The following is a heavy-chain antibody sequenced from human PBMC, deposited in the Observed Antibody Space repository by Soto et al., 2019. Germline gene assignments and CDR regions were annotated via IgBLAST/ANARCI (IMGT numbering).Heavy chain of an antibody. CDR1: GGSISSGGYS. V-gene: IGHV4-30-2*01. D-gene: IGHD4-17*01. CDR2: IYHSVST. J-gene: IGHJ4*02. CDR3: ARVSYGFYGDYVIDY. Sequence: SETLSLSCAVSGGSISSGGYSCSWILHPPGKGLEWIGYIYHSVSTYYNPSLKSRVTISVDRSKNQFSLKLSSVTAADTAVYYCARVSYGFYGDYVIDYWGQGNLVTVS.